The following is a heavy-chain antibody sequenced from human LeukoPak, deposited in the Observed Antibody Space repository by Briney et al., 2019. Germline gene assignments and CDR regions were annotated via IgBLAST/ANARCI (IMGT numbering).Heavy chain of an antibody. CDR1: GFSLSTSGMC. CDR2: IDWDDDK. D-gene: IGHD2-15*01. J-gene: IGHJ5*02. V-gene: IGHV2-70*01. Sequence: SGPALVKPTQTLTLTCTFSGFSLSTSGMCVSWIRQPPGKALEWLALIDWDDDKYYSTSLKSRLTISKDTSKNQVVFTMTNMDPVDTATYYCARTRGFCSGGSCYSYWFDPWGQGTLVTVSS. CDR3: ARTRGFCSGGSCYSYWFDP.